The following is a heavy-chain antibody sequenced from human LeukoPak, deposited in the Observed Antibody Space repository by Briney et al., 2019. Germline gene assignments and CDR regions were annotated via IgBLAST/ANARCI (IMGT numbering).Heavy chain of an antibody. Sequence: GGSLRLSCAASGFTFSSYSMNWVRQAPGKGLEWVSYISSSSSTIYYADPVKGRFTISRDNAKNTLYLQMNSLRAEDTAVYYCARDRYTYSTVPFDYWGQGTLVTVSS. CDR2: ISSSSSTI. V-gene: IGHV3-48*01. CDR1: GFTFSSYS. D-gene: IGHD1-1*01. J-gene: IGHJ4*02. CDR3: ARDRYTYSTVPFDY.